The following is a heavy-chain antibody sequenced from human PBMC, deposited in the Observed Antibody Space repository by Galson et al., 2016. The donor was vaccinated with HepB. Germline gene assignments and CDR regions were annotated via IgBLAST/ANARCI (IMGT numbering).Heavy chain of an antibody. CDR2: INPNSGGA. Sequence: SVKVSCKASGYSFTDYYIHWLRQAPGQGLEWLGWINPNSGGANYAQKFQGSVTMTRGTSISTVYMDLRRVTSDDTAVYYCARGGRMTMIKNSFDPWGQGTLVTVSS. CDR1: GYSFTDYY. D-gene: IGHD3-22*01. V-gene: IGHV1-2*04. CDR3: ARGGRMTMIKNSFDP. J-gene: IGHJ5*02.